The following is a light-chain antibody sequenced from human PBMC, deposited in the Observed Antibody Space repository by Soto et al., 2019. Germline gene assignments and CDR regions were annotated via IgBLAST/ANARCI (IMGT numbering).Light chain of an antibody. J-gene: IGLJ2*01. Sequence: QSVLTQPPSASGSRGQSVTISCTGTSSDVGGYDYVSWYQQHPGRAPKLMIYEVTKRPSGVPDRFSGSKSGNTASLTVSGLQADDEADYYCSSYAANNNSVVFGGGTQLTVL. CDR2: EVT. V-gene: IGLV2-8*01. CDR3: SSYAANNNSVV. CDR1: SSDVGGYDY.